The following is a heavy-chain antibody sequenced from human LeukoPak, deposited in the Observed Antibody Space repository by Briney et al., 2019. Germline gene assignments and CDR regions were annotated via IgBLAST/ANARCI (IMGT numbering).Heavy chain of an antibody. CDR3: ARLYGSGSYYFGP. V-gene: IGHV4-30-2*01. D-gene: IGHD3-10*01. Sequence: PSQTLSLTCTVSGGSISSGGYYWSWIRHPPGKGLEWIGYIYHSGSTYYNPSLKSRVTISVDRSKNQFSLKLSSVTAADTAVYYCARLYGSGSYYFGPWGQGTLVTVSS. J-gene: IGHJ5*02. CDR2: IYHSGST. CDR1: GGSISSGGYY.